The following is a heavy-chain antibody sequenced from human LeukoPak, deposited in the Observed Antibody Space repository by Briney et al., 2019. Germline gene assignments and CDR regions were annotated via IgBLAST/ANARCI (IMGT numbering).Heavy chain of an antibody. V-gene: IGHV3-23*01. CDR1: GFTLSSYA. D-gene: IGHD2-21*01. J-gene: IGHJ4*02. Sequence: GSLRLSCAASGFTLSSYAMSWVRQAPGKGLEWVSAVSDSGNTYHADSVKGRFTISRDSSKNTLFLQMNRLRPEDAAVYYCAKAPVTTCRGAYCYPFDYWGQGTLVTVSS. CDR2: VSDSGNT. CDR3: AKAPVTTCRGAYCYPFDY.